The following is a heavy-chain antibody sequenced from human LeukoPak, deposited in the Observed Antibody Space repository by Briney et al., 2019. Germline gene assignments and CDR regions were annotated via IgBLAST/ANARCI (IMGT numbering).Heavy chain of an antibody. CDR1: GFTFSSYS. D-gene: IGHD5-18*01. Sequence: KAGGSLRLSCAASGFTFSSYSMNWVRQAPGKGLEWVSSISSSSSYIYYADSVKGRFTISRDNAKNSLYLQMNSLRAEDTAVYYCARDKEGTAIFFPSPVFDYWGQGTLVTVSS. J-gene: IGHJ4*02. CDR3: ARDKEGTAIFFPSPVFDY. V-gene: IGHV3-21*03. CDR2: ISSSSSYI.